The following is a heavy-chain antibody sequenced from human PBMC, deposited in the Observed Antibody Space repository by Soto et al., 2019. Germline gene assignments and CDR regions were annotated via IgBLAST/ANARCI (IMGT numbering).Heavy chain of an antibody. J-gene: IGHJ4*02. CDR1: GASISSTSSGDW. D-gene: IGHD1-26*01. CDR3: AKMVGATLVDY. V-gene: IGHV4-4*02. Sequence: QVQLQESGPGLVKPSGTLSLTCTVSGASISSTSSGDWWSWVRQPPGKGLEWIGEIHHSASTNYNPSLKSRVTMSVDKAKSQFSRRLISVTAADTAVYYCAKMVGATLVDYWGQGTLVTVSS. CDR2: IHHSAST.